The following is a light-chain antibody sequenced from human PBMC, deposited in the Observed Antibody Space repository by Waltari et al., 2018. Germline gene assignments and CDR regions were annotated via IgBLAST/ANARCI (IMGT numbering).Light chain of an antibody. J-gene: IGLJ1*01. CDR2: EVN. CDR3: CSYAGDSTYV. V-gene: IGLV2-23*02. CDR1: SSYTGSYYL. Sequence: QSALTQPAPVSGSPGQSITISCTGPSSYTGSYYLVSWYQQPPGKAPNLIIYEVNRRPSGVSDRFSASKSVNTASLTISGLQADDEADYYCCSYAGDSTYVFGTGAKVTVL.